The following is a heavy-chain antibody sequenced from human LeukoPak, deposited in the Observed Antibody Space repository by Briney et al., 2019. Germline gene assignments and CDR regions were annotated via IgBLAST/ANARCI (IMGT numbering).Heavy chain of an antibody. CDR3: ARHAEWYYYEASGYYYPDY. CDR2: IYCSGRT. Sequence: PSETLSLTCNVSGGTISSSLYYWGWIRQPPGKGLEWIGTIYCSGRTYNNPSLKSRVTISVDTSKNQFSLKLSSVTAADTAVYYCARHAEWYYYEASGYYYPDYWGQGTLVTVPS. J-gene: IGHJ4*02. D-gene: IGHD3-22*01. V-gene: IGHV4-39*01. CDR1: GGTISSSLYY.